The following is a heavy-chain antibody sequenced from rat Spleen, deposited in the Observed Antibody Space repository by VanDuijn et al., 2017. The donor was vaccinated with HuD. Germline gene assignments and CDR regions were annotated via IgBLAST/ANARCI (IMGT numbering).Heavy chain of an antibody. CDR3: ARQAIAAIDY. CDR2: ISPSGGST. J-gene: IGHJ2*01. D-gene: IGHD1-2*01. CDR1: GFTFSNYD. V-gene: IGHV5S23*01. Sequence: AASGFTFSNYDMAWVRQAPTKGLEWVASISPSGGSTYYRDSVKGRFTVSRDNAKSTLYLQMDSLRSEDTATYYCARQAIAAIDYWGQGVMVTVSS.